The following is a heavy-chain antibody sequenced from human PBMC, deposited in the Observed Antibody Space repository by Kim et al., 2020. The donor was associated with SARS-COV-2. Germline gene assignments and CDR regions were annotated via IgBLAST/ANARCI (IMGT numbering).Heavy chain of an antibody. D-gene: IGHD3-22*01. CDR3: ARTSAYDRSGYHRDY. Sequence: AQKFQGRVTITADESTSTAYMELSSLRSEDTAVYYCARTSAYDRSGYHRDYWGQGTLVTVSS. J-gene: IGHJ4*02. V-gene: IGHV1-69*01.